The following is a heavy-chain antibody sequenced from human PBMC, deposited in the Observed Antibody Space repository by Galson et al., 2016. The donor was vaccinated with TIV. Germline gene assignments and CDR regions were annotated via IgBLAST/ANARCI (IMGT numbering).Heavy chain of an antibody. J-gene: IGHJ6*02. Sequence: SLRLSCAASTFNVSNNYMTWVRQAPGKGLEWVSITSSGGATHYSDSVKGRFTMSRDTAKNTLYLQMNSLRVEDTAVYYCARERRYCGNECYLHHYYGMDVWGQGTTVTVSS. CDR1: TFNVSNNY. V-gene: IGHV3-66*02. D-gene: IGHD2-21*01. CDR2: TSSGGAT. CDR3: ARERRYCGNECYLHHYYGMDV.